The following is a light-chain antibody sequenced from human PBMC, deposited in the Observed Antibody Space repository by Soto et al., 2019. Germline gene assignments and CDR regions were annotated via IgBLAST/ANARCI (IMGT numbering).Light chain of an antibody. CDR2: KAS. Sequence: DIQMTQSPYSLSAAVGDRVTITCRASQSISNWLAWYQQKPGKAPKLLIHKASSLESGVPSRFSGSGSGTEFTLTIRSLQPDDFATYYCQQYYTYSSLTFGGGTKVDIK. CDR3: QQYYTYSSLT. V-gene: IGKV1-5*03. J-gene: IGKJ4*01. CDR1: QSISNW.